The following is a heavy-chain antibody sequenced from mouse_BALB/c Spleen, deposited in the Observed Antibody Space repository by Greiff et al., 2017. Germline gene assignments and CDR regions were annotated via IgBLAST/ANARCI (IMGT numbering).Heavy chain of an antibody. CDR2: ISSGGGST. CDR3: ARQGYSDY. CDR1: GFAFSSYD. Sequence: DVHLVESGGGLVKPGGSLKLSCAASGFAFSSYDMSWVRQTPEKRLEWVAYISSGGGSTYYPDTVKGRFTISRDNAKNTLYLQMSSLKSEDTAMYYCARQGYSDYWGQGTTLTVSS. J-gene: IGHJ2*01. V-gene: IGHV5-12-1*01.